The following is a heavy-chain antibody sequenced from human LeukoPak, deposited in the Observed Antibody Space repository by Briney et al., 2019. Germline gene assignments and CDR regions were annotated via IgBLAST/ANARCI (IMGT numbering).Heavy chain of an antibody. Sequence: SETLSLTCTVSGGSISIYYWGWIRPPPGKGLEWIGYIYYSGSTNYNPSLKSRVTISVDTSKNQFSLKLSSVTAADTAVYYCARVKPIAAGGHWGQGTLVTVSS. CDR2: IYYSGST. D-gene: IGHD6-13*01. CDR1: GGSISIYY. J-gene: IGHJ4*02. V-gene: IGHV4-59*08. CDR3: ARVKPIAAGGH.